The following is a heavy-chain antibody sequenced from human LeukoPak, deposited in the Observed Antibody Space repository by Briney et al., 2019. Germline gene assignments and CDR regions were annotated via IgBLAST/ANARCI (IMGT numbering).Heavy chain of an antibody. D-gene: IGHD2-15*01. V-gene: IGHV5-51*01. CDR1: GYSFTSYW. Sequence: GESLKISCKGSGYSFTSYWIGWVRQIPGKGLEWMGIIYPGDSDTRYSPSFQGQVTISADKSISTAYLQWSSLKASDTAMYYCARPMVAATPSARGFDYWGQGTLVTVSS. CDR2: IYPGDSDT. CDR3: ARPMVAATPSARGFDY. J-gene: IGHJ4*02.